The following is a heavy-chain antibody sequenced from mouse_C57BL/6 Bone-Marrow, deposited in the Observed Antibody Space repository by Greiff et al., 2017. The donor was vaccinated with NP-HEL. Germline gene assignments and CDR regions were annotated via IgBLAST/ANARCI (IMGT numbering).Heavy chain of an antibody. Sequence: VQLKQSGPELVKPGDSVKISCKASGYSFTGYFMNWVMQSHGKSLEWIGRINPYNGDTFYNQKFKGKATLTVDKSSSTAHMELRSLTSEDSAVYYCARYYGSSHYYAMDYWGQGTSGTVSS. V-gene: IGHV1-20*01. CDR3: ARYYGSSHYYAMDY. CDR1: GYSFTGYF. D-gene: IGHD1-1*01. J-gene: IGHJ4*01. CDR2: INPYNGDT.